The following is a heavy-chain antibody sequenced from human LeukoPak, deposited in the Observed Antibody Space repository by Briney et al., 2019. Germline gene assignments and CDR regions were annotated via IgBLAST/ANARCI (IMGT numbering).Heavy chain of an antibody. J-gene: IGHJ4*02. Sequence: PGGSLRLSCAASGFTFSSYGMSWVRQAPGKGLEWVSAISGSGGSTYYADSVKGRFTISRDNSKNTLYLQMNSLRAEDTAVYYCARDLVVRGVYFDYWGQGTLVTVSS. CDR3: ARDLVVRGVYFDY. V-gene: IGHV3-23*01. CDR1: GFTFSSYG. CDR2: ISGSGGST. D-gene: IGHD3-10*01.